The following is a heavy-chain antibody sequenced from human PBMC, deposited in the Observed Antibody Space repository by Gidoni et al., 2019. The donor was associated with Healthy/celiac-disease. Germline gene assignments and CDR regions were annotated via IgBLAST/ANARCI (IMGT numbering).Heavy chain of an antibody. CDR3: ARASGGYCSGGSCYYYGMDV. J-gene: IGHJ6*02. V-gene: IGHV3-48*04. CDR2: ISSSSSTI. Sequence: EVQLVESGGGLVQPGGSLRLSCAASGFTFSSYSMNWVRQAPGKGLAWVSYISSSSSTIYYADSVKGRFTISRDNAKNSLYLQMNSLRAEDTAVYYCARASGGYCSGGSCYYYGMDVWGQGTTVTVSS. CDR1: GFTFSSYS. D-gene: IGHD2-15*01.